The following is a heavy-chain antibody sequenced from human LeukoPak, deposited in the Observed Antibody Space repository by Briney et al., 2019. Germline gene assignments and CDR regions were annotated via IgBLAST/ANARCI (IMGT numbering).Heavy chain of an antibody. CDR3: ASRAGKPGNTPWCFDY. J-gene: IGHJ4*02. CDR1: GFTFSNYW. D-gene: IGHD1-7*01. CDR2: IKQDGREK. V-gene: IGHV3-7*01. Sequence: GGSLRLSCAASGFTFSNYWMTWVRQAPGKGPERVANIKQDGREKNYVDSVKGRFTIARDNTKNSLYLQMTSLRGEDTAVYYCASRAGKPGNTPWCFDYWGQGALVTVSS.